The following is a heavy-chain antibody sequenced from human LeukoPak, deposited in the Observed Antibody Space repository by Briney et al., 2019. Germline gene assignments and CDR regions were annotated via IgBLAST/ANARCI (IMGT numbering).Heavy chain of an antibody. CDR3: ARERVLDSSGPFFDY. CDR2: IYSGGST. V-gene: IGHV3-53*01. D-gene: IGHD3-22*01. Sequence: PGGSLRLSCAAPGFTVSSNYMSWVRQAPGKGLEWVSVIYSGGSTYYADSVKGRFTTPRDNSKNTLYLQMNSLRAEDTAVYYCARERVLDSSGPFFDYWGQGTLVTVSS. J-gene: IGHJ4*02. CDR1: GFTVSSNY.